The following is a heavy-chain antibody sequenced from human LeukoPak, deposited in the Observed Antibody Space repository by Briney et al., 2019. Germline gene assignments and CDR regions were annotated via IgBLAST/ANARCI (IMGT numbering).Heavy chain of an antibody. CDR3: AKDDYGGNSEDEISFDY. CDR1: GFTFSSYA. CDR2: ISGSGGST. J-gene: IGHJ4*02. D-gene: IGHD4-23*01. V-gene: IGHV3-23*01. Sequence: HPGGSLRLSCAASGFTFSSYAMSWVRQAPGKGLEWVSAISGSGGSTYYADSVKGRFTISRDNSKNTLYLQMNSLRAEDTAVYYCAKDDYGGNSEDEISFDYWGQGTLVTVSS.